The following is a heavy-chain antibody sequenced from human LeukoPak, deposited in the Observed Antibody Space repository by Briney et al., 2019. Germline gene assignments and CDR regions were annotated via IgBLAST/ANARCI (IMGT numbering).Heavy chain of an antibody. D-gene: IGHD2-2*01. CDR2: TYYRSKWSY. Sequence: SQTLSLTCAISGDSVSTNSAAWNWIRQSPSRGLEWLGSTYYRSKWSYDYAVSVKSRITINPDTSKNQFSLQLNSVTPEDTAVYYCARGGIGYCSTTSCYFDSWGQGTLVTVSS. V-gene: IGHV6-1*01. CDR1: GDSVSTNSAA. J-gene: IGHJ4*02. CDR3: ARGGIGYCSTTSCYFDS.